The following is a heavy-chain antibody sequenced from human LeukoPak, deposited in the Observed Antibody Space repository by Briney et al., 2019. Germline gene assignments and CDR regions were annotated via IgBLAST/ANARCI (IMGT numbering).Heavy chain of an antibody. V-gene: IGHV3-74*01. CDR3: TRDTFGARDS. CDR2: INEDGSST. D-gene: IGHD3-10*01. J-gene: IGHJ4*02. CDR1: AYTFSTYW. Sequence: GRSLRLSCAASAYTFSTYWMHWIRQGQGKGMVWVSRINEDGSSTSYADSGRGRFTISRDSAKNTLYLQMNSLRAEDTAVYYCTRDTFGARDSWGQGTLVTVSS.